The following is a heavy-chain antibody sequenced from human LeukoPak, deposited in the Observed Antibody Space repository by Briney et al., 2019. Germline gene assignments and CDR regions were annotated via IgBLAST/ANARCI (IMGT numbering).Heavy chain of an antibody. CDR3: ARDPGGFHFDY. CDR2: ISYDGSNK. CDR1: GFTFSSYG. V-gene: IGHV3-30*03. Sequence: GGSLRLSCAASGFTFSSYGMHWVRQAPGKGLEWVAVISYDGSNKYYADSVKGRFTISRDNSRNTLYLQMNSLRAEDTAVYYCARDPGGFHFDYWGQGTLVTVSS. D-gene: IGHD3-16*01. J-gene: IGHJ4*02.